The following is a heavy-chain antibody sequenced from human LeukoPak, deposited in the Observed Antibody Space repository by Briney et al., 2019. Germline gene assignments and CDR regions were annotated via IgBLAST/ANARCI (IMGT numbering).Heavy chain of an antibody. CDR3: ARDSFYCSSTSCYGLRYYYYYGMDV. V-gene: IGHV3-74*01. CDR2: INSDGSST. J-gene: IGHJ6*02. CDR1: GFTFSSYW. Sequence: HPGGSLRLSCAASGFTFSSYWMHWVRQAPGKGLVWVSRINSDGSSTSYADSVKGRFTISRDNAKNTLYLQMNSLRAEDTAVYYCARDSFYCSSTSCYGLRYYYYYGMDVWGQGTTVTVSS. D-gene: IGHD2-2*01.